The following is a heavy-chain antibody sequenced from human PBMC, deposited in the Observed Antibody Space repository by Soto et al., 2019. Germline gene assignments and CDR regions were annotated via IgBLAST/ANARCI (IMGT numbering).Heavy chain of an antibody. J-gene: IGHJ5*02. CDR2: IYYSGST. CDR1: GGSISSGGYY. CDR3: AIARSGYDSSGYELLTRFDP. V-gene: IGHV4-31*03. Sequence: SETLSLTCTVSGGSISSGGYYWSWIRQHPGKGLEWIGYIYYSGSTYYNPSLKSRVTISVDTSKNQFSLKLSSVTAADTAVYYCAIARSGYDSSGYELLTRFDPWGQGTLVTVSS. D-gene: IGHD3-22*01.